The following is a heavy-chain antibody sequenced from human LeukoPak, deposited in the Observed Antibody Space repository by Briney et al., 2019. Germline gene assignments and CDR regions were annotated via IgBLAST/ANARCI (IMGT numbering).Heavy chain of an antibody. J-gene: IGHJ4*02. CDR3: ARGVLRYFDWLAFDY. CDR2: IIPIFGTA. Sequence: ASVKVSCKASGGTFSSYAISWVRQAPGQGLEWMGRIIPIFGTANYAQKFQGRVTITTDESTSTAYMELSSLRSEDTAVYYCARGVLRYFDWLAFDYWGQGTLVTVSS. V-gene: IGHV1-69*05. D-gene: IGHD3-9*01. CDR1: GGTFSSYA.